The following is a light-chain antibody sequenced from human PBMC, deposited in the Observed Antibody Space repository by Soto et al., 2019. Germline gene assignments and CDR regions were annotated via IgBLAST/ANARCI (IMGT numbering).Light chain of an antibody. V-gene: IGKV1-5*03. CDR2: KAS. CDR1: QSINRW. J-gene: IGKJ1*01. CDR3: KQYDTYWT. Sequence: EIQMAQAPCTLSASVGDSGTITCRASQSINRWLAWYQQKAGKAPKLLIYKASTLESGVPSRFSGSGSGTEFTLTISSLQPDDFATYYCKQYDTYWTFGQGTKVAIK.